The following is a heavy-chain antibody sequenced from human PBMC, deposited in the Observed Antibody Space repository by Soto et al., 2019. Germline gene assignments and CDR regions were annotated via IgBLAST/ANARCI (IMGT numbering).Heavy chain of an antibody. CDR1: GFTFSSYA. D-gene: IGHD3-22*01. Sequence: SGGSLRLSCAASGFTFSSYAMSWVRQAPGKGLEWVSAISGSGGSTYYADSVKGRFTISRDNSKNTLYLQMNSLRAEDTAVYYCAKGWGITMIVVAEIDYWGQGTLVTVSS. V-gene: IGHV3-23*01. CDR2: ISGSGGST. CDR3: AKGWGITMIVVAEIDY. J-gene: IGHJ4*02.